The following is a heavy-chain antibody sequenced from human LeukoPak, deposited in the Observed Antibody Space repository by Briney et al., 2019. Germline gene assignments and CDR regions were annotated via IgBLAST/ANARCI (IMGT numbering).Heavy chain of an antibody. D-gene: IGHD5-18*01. J-gene: IGHJ4*02. Sequence: SETLSLTCAVYGGSFSGYYWSWIRQPPGKGLEWIGEINHFGSTNYNPSLKSRVTISRDTSKNQFSLKVNSVTAADTAVYYCARGYRAPQTFYSYHYFDSWAQGILVTVSS. CDR3: ARGYRAPQTFYSYHYFDS. CDR2: INHFGST. V-gene: IGHV4-34*01. CDR1: GGSFSGYY.